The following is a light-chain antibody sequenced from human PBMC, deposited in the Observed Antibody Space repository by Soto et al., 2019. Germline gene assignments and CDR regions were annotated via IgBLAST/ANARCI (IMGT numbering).Light chain of an antibody. CDR2: EVS. Sequence: QSALTQPASVSGSPGQSITISCTGTSSDVGGYNYVSWYQQHPAKAPKLMIYEVSNRPSGVSHRFSGSKSGNTASLTISGLQAEDDADYYCFSYTTSSTLVFGAGTKVTVL. J-gene: IGLJ3*02. CDR1: SSDVGGYNY. CDR3: FSYTTSSTLV. V-gene: IGLV2-14*01.